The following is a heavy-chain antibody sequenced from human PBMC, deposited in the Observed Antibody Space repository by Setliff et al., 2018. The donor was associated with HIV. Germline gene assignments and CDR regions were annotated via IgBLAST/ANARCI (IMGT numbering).Heavy chain of an antibody. D-gene: IGHD6-13*01. Sequence: GGSLRLSCAASGFTFSSYAMHWVRQAPGKGLEWVAVISYDGSYKYYADSVRGRFTISRDNSKNTLYLQMNSLRAEDTAVYYCAKNLYRSGWSPLDYWGQGTLVTVSS. CDR3: AKNLYRSGWSPLDY. CDR2: ISYDGSYK. V-gene: IGHV3-30*04. CDR1: GFTFSSYA. J-gene: IGHJ4*02.